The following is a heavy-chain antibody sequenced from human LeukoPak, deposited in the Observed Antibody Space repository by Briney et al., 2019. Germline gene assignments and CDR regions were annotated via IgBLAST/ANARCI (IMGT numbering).Heavy chain of an antibody. CDR3: AVSIATFDY. CDR1: GGSISSSSYY. D-gene: IGHD2-21*01. V-gene: IGHV4-39*01. CDR2: SYYSGST. Sequence: SETLSLTCTVSGGSISSSSYYWGWLRQPPGKGLEWIGSSYYSGSTYYNPALKSRVTISVDTSKNQFSLKLSSVTAADTAVYYCAVSIATFDYWGQGTLVTVSS. J-gene: IGHJ4*02.